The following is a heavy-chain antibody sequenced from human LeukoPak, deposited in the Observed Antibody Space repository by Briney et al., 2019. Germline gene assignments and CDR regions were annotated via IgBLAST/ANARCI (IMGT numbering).Heavy chain of an antibody. CDR3: ARDKDYGDY. CDR2: ISSSSSDI. J-gene: IGHJ4*02. Sequence: PGGSLRLSCAASGFTFSSSWMHWVRQAPGTGLDRVSSISSSSSDIYHADSVKGRFTISRDNAKSSLYLQMNSLRAEDTAVYFCARDKDYGDYWGQGTLVTVSS. CDR1: GFTFSSSW. V-gene: IGHV3-21*01.